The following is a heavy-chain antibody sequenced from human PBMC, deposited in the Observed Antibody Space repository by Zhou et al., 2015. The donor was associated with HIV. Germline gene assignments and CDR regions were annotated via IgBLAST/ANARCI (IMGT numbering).Heavy chain of an antibody. J-gene: IGHJ6*02. V-gene: IGHV1-69*01. D-gene: IGHD1-1*01. CDR1: GGTFNNYA. CDR3: ARVWSTGTDYQHYYGMDV. Sequence: QVELVQSGAEVKKPGSSVKVSCKASGGTFNNYAISWVRQAPGQGLEWMGAIIPISGTANYAQKFQGRVTITVDESTSTAYMELTSLRFEDTAVYYCARVWSTGTDYQHYYGMDVWGQGTTVTVSS. CDR2: IIPISGTA.